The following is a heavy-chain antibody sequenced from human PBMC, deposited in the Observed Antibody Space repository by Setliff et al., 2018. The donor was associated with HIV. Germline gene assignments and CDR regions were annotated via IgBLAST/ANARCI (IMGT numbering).Heavy chain of an antibody. CDR1: GYSMSSGYY. J-gene: IGHJ4*02. D-gene: IGHD2-2*01. CDR2: VYHTGST. CDR3: ARHAAGPDGPFDY. Sequence: SETLSLTCGVSGYSMSSGYYWGWIRQPPGKGLEWIGNVYHTGSTYYNPSLKSRVTISVDTSKNQFSLKLSSVIAADTAVYYCARHAAGPDGPFDYWGQGTRVTV. V-gene: IGHV4-38-2*01.